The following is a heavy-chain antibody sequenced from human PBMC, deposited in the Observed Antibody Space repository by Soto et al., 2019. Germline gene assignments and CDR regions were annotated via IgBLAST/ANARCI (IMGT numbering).Heavy chain of an antibody. CDR1: GYTLTELS. CDR3: ATAGWGLPHTVGNWFDP. V-gene: IGHV1-24*01. J-gene: IGHJ5*02. D-gene: IGHD3-16*01. CDR2: FDPEDGET. Sequence: ASVKVSCKVSGYTLTELSMHWVRQAPGKGLEWMGGFDPEDGETIYAQKFQGRVTMTEDTSTDTAYMELSSLRSEDTAVYYCATAGWGLPHTVGNWFDPWGQGTLVTVSS.